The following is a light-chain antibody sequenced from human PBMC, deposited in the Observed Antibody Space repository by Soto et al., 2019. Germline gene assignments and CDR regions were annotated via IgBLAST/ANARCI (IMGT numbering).Light chain of an antibody. V-gene: IGLV1-47*01. CDR2: RNN. Sequence: QSVLTQPPSASGTPGQRVTISCSGSSSNLGSNFVYWYQQLPGAAPKLLISRNNERPSGVPDRFSCSKSGTSASLAISGLRSEDEAAYHCAAWDDSLSGVVFGGGTKVTVL. J-gene: IGLJ3*02. CDR3: AAWDDSLSGVV. CDR1: SSNLGSNF.